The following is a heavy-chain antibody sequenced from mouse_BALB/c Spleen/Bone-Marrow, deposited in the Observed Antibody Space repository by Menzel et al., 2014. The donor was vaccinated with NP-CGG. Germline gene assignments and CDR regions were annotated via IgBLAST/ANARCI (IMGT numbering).Heavy chain of an antibody. CDR2: IDPSNGNS. D-gene: IGHD6-1*01. J-gene: IGHJ2*01. CDR3: ALDDVCHIDY. V-gene: IGHV14-3*02. Sequence: VQLKQSGAELVKPGASVMLSCTASGFNIKDTSIHWMNQRPERGLEWIGGIDPSNGNSKFHPKFKGKATITADTSSNTAYLQLSRRTAEDTVVYYCALDDVCHIDYWGQGTTLTVSS. CDR1: GFNIKDTS.